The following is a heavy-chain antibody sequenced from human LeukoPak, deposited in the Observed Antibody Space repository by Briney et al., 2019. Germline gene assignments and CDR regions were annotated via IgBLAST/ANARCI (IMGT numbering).Heavy chain of an antibody. J-gene: IGHJ3*02. V-gene: IGHV3-74*01. Sequence: GGSLRLSCAASGFTFSSYWMHWVRQAPGKGLVWVSRINSDGCSTNYADSVKGRFTISRDNAKNTLYLQMNSLRAEDTAVYYCAMTVAGTPNAFDIWGQGTMVTVSS. D-gene: IGHD6-19*01. CDR3: AMTVAGTPNAFDI. CDR1: GFTFSSYW. CDR2: INSDGCST.